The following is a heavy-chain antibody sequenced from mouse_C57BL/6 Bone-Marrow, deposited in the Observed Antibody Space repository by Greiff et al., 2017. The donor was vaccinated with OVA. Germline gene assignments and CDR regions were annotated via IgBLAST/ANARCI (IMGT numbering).Heavy chain of an antibody. CDR1: GFTFSDYG. D-gene: IGHD2-3*01. CDR2: ISSGSSTI. Sequence: EVQGVESGGGLVKPGGSLKLSCAASGFTFSDYGMHWVRQAPEKGLEWVAYISSGSSTIYYADTVKGRFTISRANAKNTLFLQMTSLRSEDTAMYYCARPVYDGYYDWYFDGWGTGTTVTVSS. V-gene: IGHV5-17*01. CDR3: ARPVYDGYYDWYFDG. J-gene: IGHJ1*03.